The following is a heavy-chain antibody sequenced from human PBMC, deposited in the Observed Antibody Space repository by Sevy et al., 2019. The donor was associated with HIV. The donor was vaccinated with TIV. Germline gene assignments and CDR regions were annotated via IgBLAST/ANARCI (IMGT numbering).Heavy chain of an antibody. CDR2: ISSGGII. CDR3: ARDRAWGPDA. Sequence: GGSLRLSCAASGFIFSSYDMNWIRQAPGRGLVCLAYISSGGIIYYTDVAKGRFTISRDNVKNSVYLQMNSLRDDDSAIYYCARDRAWGPDAWGQGTLVTISS. V-gene: IGHV3-48*02. D-gene: IGHD7-27*01. CDR1: GFIFSSYD. J-gene: IGHJ4*02.